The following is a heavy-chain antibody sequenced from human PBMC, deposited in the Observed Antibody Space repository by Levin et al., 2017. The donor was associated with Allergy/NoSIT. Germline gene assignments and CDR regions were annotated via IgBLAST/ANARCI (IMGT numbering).Heavy chain of an antibody. CDR3: ARGRSSSSSISTNDYFDY. J-gene: IGHJ4*02. D-gene: IGHD6-6*01. CDR2: IYYSGST. CDR1: GGSISSGDYY. Sequence: SQTLSLTCTVSGGSISSGDYYWSWIRQPPGKGLEWIGYIYYSGSTYYNPSLKSRVTISVDTSKNQFSLKLSSVTAADTAVYYCARGRSSSSSISTNDYFDYWGQGTLVTVSS. V-gene: IGHV4-30-4*01.